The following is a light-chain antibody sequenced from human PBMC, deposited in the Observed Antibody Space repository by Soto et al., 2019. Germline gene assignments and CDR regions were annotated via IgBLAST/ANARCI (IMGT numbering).Light chain of an antibody. Sequence: QSVLTQPPSVSAAPGQKVTVSCSGSRSNIGNNAVAWYQHLPGTAPKLLIYDNDKRPSGISDRFSASKSGTSATLAITGLQTGDEADYYCETWDSSLSAGVFGGGTNVTVL. CDR1: RSNIGNNA. J-gene: IGLJ3*02. V-gene: IGLV1-51*01. CDR2: DND. CDR3: ETWDSSLSAGV.